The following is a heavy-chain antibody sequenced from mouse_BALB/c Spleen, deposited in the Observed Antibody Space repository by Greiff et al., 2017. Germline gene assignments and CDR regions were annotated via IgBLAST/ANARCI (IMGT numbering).Heavy chain of an antibody. Sequence: QVQLKQPGAELVKPGASVKMSCKASGYTFTSYNMHWVKQTPGQGLEWIGAIYPGNGDTSYNQKFKGKATLTADKSSSTAYMQLSSLTSEDSAVYYCARTDGYYDYYAMDYWGQGTSVTVSS. CDR2: IYPGNGDT. J-gene: IGHJ4*01. V-gene: IGHV1-12*01. CDR1: GYTFTSYN. CDR3: ARTDGYYDYYAMDY. D-gene: IGHD2-3*01.